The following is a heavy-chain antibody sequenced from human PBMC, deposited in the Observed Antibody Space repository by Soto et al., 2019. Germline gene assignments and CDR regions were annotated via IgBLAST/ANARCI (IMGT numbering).Heavy chain of an antibody. CDR1: GGSISSSNW. J-gene: IGHJ6*02. CDR2: IYPSGTT. V-gene: IGHV4-4*02. CDR3: GRTKDYYYGMDV. Sequence: PSETLSLTCAVSGGSISSSNWWSWVRQPPGKGLEWIGEIYPSGTTNYNPSLKSRVTISVDKSKNQFSLNLSSATAADTAVYYCGRTKDYYYGMDVWGQGTTVTSP.